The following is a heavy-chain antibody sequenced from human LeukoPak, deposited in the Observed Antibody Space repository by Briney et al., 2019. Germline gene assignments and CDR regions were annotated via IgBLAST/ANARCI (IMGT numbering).Heavy chain of an antibody. CDR2: FYSGGNT. Sequence: SETLSLTCTVSGGSISSYYWSWIRQPAGKGLEWIGRFYSGGNTDYNPSLKSRVTMSVDTSKNQFSLKLSSVTAADTAVYYCARDLYSSGWGYFDYWGQGTLVTVSS. CDR1: GGSISSYY. V-gene: IGHV4-4*07. J-gene: IGHJ4*02. D-gene: IGHD6-19*01. CDR3: ARDLYSSGWGYFDY.